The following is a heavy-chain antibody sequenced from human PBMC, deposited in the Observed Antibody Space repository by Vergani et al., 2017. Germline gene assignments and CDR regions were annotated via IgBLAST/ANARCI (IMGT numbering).Heavy chain of an antibody. V-gene: IGHV3-30*18. D-gene: IGHD5-24*01. J-gene: IGHJ4*02. Sequence: VQLLESGGGLVQPGGSLRLSCAASGFTFSSYGMHWVRQAPGKGLEWVAVISYDGSNKYYADSVKGRFTISRDNSKNTLYLQMNSLRAEDTAVYYCAKDYRDGYNHFDYWGQGTLVTVSS. CDR3: AKDYRDGYNHFDY. CDR1: GFTFSSYG. CDR2: ISYDGSNK.